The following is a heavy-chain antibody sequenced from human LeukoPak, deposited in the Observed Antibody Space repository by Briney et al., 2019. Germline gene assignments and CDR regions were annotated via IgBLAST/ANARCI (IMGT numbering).Heavy chain of an antibody. V-gene: IGHV4-4*07. CDR3: ARAMSIAARLQTIFDY. D-gene: IGHD6-6*01. CDR2: INASGTT. Sequence: SETLSLTCTVSGDSISSFYFSWIRQPAGKGLEWIGRINASGTTRYNPSFKSRVTMSVDTSKNQVSLKLTSVTAADTAVYYCARAMSIAARLQTIFDYWGQGTLVTVSS. J-gene: IGHJ4*02. CDR1: GDSISSFY.